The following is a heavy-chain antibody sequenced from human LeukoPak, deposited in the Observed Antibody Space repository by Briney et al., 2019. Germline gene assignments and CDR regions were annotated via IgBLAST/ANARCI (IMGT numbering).Heavy chain of an antibody. CDR3: ARRVGSSDCFDY. CDR1: GYSISSGFY. V-gene: IGHV4-38-2*02. D-gene: IGHD6-6*01. J-gene: IGHJ4*02. CDR2: VYHGGSS. Sequence: PSETLSLTCTVSGYSISSGFYWGWIRPPPGKGLEWIGNVYHGGSSYYNPSLKSRVTMSVDTSKNQFSLNLYSVTAADTAVYYCARRVGSSDCFDYWGQGTLVTVSS.